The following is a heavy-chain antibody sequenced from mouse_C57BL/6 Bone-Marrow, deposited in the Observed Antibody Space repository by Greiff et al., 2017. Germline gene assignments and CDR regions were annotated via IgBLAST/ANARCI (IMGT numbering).Heavy chain of an antibody. CDR2: IYPGSGST. J-gene: IGHJ2*03. V-gene: IGHV1-55*01. D-gene: IGHD2-3*01. CDR3: ARSGWGYYPLFGY. Sequence: QVQLQQSGAELVKPGASVKMSCKASGYTFTSYWITWVKQRPGQGLEWIGDIYPGSGSTNYNEKFKSKATLTVDTSSSTAYMQLSSLTSEDSAVYYCARSGWGYYPLFGYWGRGTGLTVSA. CDR1: GYTFTSYW.